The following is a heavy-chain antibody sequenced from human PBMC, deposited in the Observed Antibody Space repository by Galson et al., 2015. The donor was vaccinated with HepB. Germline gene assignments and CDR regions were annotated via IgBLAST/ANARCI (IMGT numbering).Heavy chain of an antibody. CDR1: GGTFSSYA. J-gene: IGHJ2*01. Sequence: SVKVSCKASGGTFSSYAISWVRQAPGQGLEWMGGIIPIFGTANYAQKFQGRVTITADESTSTAYMELSSLRSEDTAVYYCAREARPHGKTMITNGGHNWYFDLWGRGTLVTVSS. V-gene: IGHV1-69*13. D-gene: IGHD3-22*01. CDR2: IIPIFGTA. CDR3: AREARPHGKTMITNGGHNWYFDL.